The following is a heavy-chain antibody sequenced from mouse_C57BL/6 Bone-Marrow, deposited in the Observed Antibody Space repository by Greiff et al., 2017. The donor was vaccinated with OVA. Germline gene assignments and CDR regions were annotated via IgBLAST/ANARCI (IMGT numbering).Heavy chain of an antibody. V-gene: IGHV5-4*03. Sequence: DVMLVESGGGLVKPGGSLKLSCAASGFTFSSYAMSWVRQTPEKRLEWVATISAGGSYTYYPDTVQGRFPISRDKAKNNLYLQMSHLKAEDTAMNYGERQAPGSYWDDEGWGTGTTVTVAA. D-gene: IGHD1-3*01. CDR1: GFTFSSYA. J-gene: IGHJ1*03. CDR2: ISAGGSYT. CDR3: ERQAPGSYWDDEG.